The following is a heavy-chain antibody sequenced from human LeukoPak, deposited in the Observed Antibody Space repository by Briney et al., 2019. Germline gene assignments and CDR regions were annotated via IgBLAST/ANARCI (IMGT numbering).Heavy chain of an antibody. V-gene: IGHV4-39*07. D-gene: IGHD2-21*02. CDR3: ARVCGGDCYSDAFDI. Sequence: PSETLSLTCTVSGGSISSSSYYWGWIRQPPGKGLEWIGSIYTSGSTNYNPSLKSRVTMSVDTSKNQFSLKLSSVTAADTAVYYCARVCGGDCYSDAFDIWGQGTMVTVSS. J-gene: IGHJ3*02. CDR2: IYTSGST. CDR1: GGSISSSSYY.